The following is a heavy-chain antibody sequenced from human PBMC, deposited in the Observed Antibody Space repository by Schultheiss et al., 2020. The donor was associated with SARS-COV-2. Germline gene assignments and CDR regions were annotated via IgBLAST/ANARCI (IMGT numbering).Heavy chain of an antibody. V-gene: IGHV3-30-3*01. CDR1: GFTFSSYA. J-gene: IGHJ4*02. D-gene: IGHD2-15*01. Sequence: GGSLRLSCAASGFTFSSYAMHWVRQAPGKGLEWVAVISYDGSNKYYADSVKGRFTISRDNSKNTLYLQMNSLRAEGTAVYYCARCRTPIVVVAAMFYWGQGTLVTVSS. CDR3: ARCRTPIVVVAAMFY. CDR2: ISYDGSNK.